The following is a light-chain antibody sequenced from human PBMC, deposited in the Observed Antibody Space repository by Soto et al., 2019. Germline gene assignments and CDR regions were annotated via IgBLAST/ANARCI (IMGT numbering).Light chain of an antibody. J-gene: IGKJ1*01. CDR1: QSISNW. CDR2: KAS. CDR3: QQYNSYST. Sequence: DIQMTQSPSTQSASVGDRVTITSRASQSISNWLAWYQQKPGKAPKVLIYKASSLESGVPSRFSGSGSGTEFTLTISSLQPDDFATYYCQQYNSYSTFGQGTKVEIK. V-gene: IGKV1-5*03.